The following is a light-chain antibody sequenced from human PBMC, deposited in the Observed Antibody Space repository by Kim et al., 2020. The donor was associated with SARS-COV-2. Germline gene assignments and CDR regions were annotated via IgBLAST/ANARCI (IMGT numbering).Light chain of an antibody. CDR3: QQYNSYSV. CDR2: KAS. J-gene: IGKJ1*01. Sequence: SASGGDRVTITCRASQSISSWLAWYQQKPGKAPKLLIYKASSLESGVPSRFSGSGSGTEFTLTISSLQPDDFATYYCQQYNSYSVFGQGTKVDIK. CDR1: QSISSW. V-gene: IGKV1-5*03.